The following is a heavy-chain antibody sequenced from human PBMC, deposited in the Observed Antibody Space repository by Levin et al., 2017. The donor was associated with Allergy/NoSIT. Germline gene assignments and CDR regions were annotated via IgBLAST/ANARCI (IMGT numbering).Heavy chain of an antibody. D-gene: IGHD3-9*01. Sequence: SCAVYGGSFSGYYWSWIRQPPGKGLEWIGEINHSGSTNYNPSLKSRVTISVDTSKNQFSLKLSSVTAADTAVYYCARRRRVLTGSRNAFDIWGQGTMVTVSS. V-gene: IGHV4-34*01. CDR1: GGSFSGYY. CDR2: INHSGST. CDR3: ARRRRVLTGSRNAFDI. J-gene: IGHJ3*02.